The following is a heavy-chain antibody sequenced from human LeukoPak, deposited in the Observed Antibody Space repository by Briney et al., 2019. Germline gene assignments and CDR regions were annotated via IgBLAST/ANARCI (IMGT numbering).Heavy chain of an antibody. CDR2: IDPHDGTT. Sequence: ASVKVSCKASGYTFSSNKMHWVRQAPGQGLEWMGIIDPHDGTTSYAQKFQDRVTMTRDTSTSTVYMELSSLRSEVTALYYCARDNINWAFDYWGQGTLVTVSS. CDR1: GYTFSSNK. V-gene: IGHV1-46*01. D-gene: IGHD1-1*01. J-gene: IGHJ4*02. CDR3: ARDNINWAFDY.